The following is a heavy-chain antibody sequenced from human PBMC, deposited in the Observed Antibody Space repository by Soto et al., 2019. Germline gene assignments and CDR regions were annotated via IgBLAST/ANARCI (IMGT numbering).Heavy chain of an antibody. D-gene: IGHD5-18*01. J-gene: IGHJ4*02. CDR3: AKDRGYSYGHYSNIYYFDY. Sequence: AGGSLRLSCAASGFTFSSYAMSWVRQAPGKGLEWVLAISGSGGSTYYADSVKGRFTISRDNSKNTLYLQMNSLRAEDTAVYYCAKDRGYSYGHYSNIYYFDYWGQGTLVTVSS. CDR2: ISGSGGST. CDR1: GFTFSSYA. V-gene: IGHV3-23*01.